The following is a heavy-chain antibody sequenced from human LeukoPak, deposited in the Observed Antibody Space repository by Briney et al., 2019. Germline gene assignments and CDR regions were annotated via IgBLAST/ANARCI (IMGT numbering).Heavy chain of an antibody. CDR3: ARDTLEYSNSPDALDI. V-gene: IGHV3-48*02. D-gene: IGHD4-23*01. J-gene: IGHJ3*02. CDR1: GFTFSSYS. Sequence: GGSLRLSCAASGFTFSSYSMNWVRQAPGKGLEWVSYIGSSGSTVYYADSVKGRFTISRDNAKNSLYMQMESLRDEDMAIYYCARDTLEYSNSPDALDIWGQGTMVTVSS. CDR2: IGSSGSTV.